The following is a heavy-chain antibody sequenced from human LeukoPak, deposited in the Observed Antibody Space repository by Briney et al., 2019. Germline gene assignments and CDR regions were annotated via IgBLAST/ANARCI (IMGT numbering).Heavy chain of an antibody. CDR1: GFTFSDYY. CDR3: AKGDSSSWYYFDY. CDR2: ISGSGGST. D-gene: IGHD6-13*01. J-gene: IGHJ4*02. Sequence: GGSLRLSCAASGFTFSDYYMSWIRQAPGKGLEWVSAISGSGGSTYYADSVKGRFTISRDNSKNTLYLQMNSLRAEDTAVYYCAKGDSSSWYYFDYWGQGTLVTVSS. V-gene: IGHV3-23*01.